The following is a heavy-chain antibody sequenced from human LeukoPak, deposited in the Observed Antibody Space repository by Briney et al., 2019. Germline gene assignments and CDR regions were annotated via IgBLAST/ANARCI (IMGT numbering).Heavy chain of an antibody. CDR3: ASDSVRGLGCYYGMDV. V-gene: IGHV3-74*01. CDR1: GITFSSYW. Sequence: GGSLRLSCAASGITFSSYWMHWVRQAPGKGLVWVSHINSDGSSTSYADSVKGRFTISRDNAKNSLYLQMNSLRAEDTAVYYCASDSVRGLGCYYGMDVWGKGTTVTVSS. D-gene: IGHD3-10*01. J-gene: IGHJ6*04. CDR2: INSDGSST.